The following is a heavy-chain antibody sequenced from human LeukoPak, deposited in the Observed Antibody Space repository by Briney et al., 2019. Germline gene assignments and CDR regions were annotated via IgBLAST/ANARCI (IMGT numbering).Heavy chain of an antibody. CDR3: ARDLGYSYGHGLDY. V-gene: IGHV3-30-3*01. J-gene: IGHJ4*02. CDR2: ILSDGSNK. CDR1: GFTFSSHT. Sequence: GGSLRLSCAASGFTFSSHTMHWVRQAPGKGLELVALILSDGSNKYYTDSVRGRFTISGDNSKNTLYLQMNSLRTEDTAVYFCARDLGYSYGHGLDYWGQGTLVTVSS. D-gene: IGHD5-18*01.